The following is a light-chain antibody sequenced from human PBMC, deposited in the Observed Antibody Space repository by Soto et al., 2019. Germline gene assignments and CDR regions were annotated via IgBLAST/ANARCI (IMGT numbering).Light chain of an antibody. V-gene: IGKV3-15*01. CDR1: QSVSSN. J-gene: IGKJ1*01. CDR2: GAS. Sequence: EVVMTQSPATLSVSPGERATLSCGASQSVSSNLAWYQQNLGQAPRLLIYGASTRATGIPARFSGSGSGTESTLTISRLEPEDFAVYYCQQYGDSTGWTFGQGTKVE. CDR3: QQYGDSTGWT.